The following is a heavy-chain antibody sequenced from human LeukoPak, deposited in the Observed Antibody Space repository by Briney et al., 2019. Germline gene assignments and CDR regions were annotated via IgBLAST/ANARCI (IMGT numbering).Heavy chain of an antibody. CDR2: INPNSGDT. D-gene: IGHD1-7*01. Sequence: ASVKVSCKASGYTFTAYYIHWVRQAPGQGLEWMAWINPNSGDTNYAQNFQGRVTVTRDTSISTAYMELSRLRSDDTAVYYCARDLNGSTRREAEDYWGQGTLVTVSS. CDR3: ARDLNGSTRREAEDY. J-gene: IGHJ4*02. V-gene: IGHV1-2*02. CDR1: GYTFTAYY.